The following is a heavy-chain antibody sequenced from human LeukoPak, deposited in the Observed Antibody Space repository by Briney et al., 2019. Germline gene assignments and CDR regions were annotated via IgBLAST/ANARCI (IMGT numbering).Heavy chain of an antibody. V-gene: IGHV3-30*02. CDR3: AREEGIRYFDWSPEYYFDY. Sequence: GGSLRLSCAASGFTFSSYGMHWVRQAPGKGLEWVAFIRYDGSNKYYADSVKGRFTISRDNAKNSLYLQMNSLRAEDTAVYYCAREEGIRYFDWSPEYYFDYWGQGTLVTVSS. CDR2: IRYDGSNK. J-gene: IGHJ4*02. CDR1: GFTFSSYG. D-gene: IGHD3-9*01.